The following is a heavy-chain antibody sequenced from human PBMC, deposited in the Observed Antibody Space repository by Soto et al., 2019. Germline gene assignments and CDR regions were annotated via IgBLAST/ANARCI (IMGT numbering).Heavy chain of an antibody. CDR2: IDHGGST. Sequence: SETLSLTCAVSGGSFSAYYWNLIRPPPGKGLEWIGEIDHGGSTNYNPSLKRRVTISVDTSKNQVSLKLRSVTAADTAVYYCARAHSSTWYPYRFDYWGQGTLVTVSS. D-gene: IGHD6-13*01. V-gene: IGHV4-34*01. CDR1: GGSFSAYY. CDR3: ARAHSSTWYPYRFDY. J-gene: IGHJ4*02.